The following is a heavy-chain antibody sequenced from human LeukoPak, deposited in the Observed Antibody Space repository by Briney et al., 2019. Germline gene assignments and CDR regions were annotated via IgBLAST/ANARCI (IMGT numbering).Heavy chain of an antibody. J-gene: IGHJ4*02. CDR1: GFXVSSXX. CDR2: IYSGGST. D-gene: IGHD5-12*01. Sequence: ASGFXVSSXXXSGVRQAXXKGLEWVSVIYSGGSTYYADSVKGRFTISRDNSKNTLYLQMNSLRAEDTAVYYCARGGPIDYWGQGTLVTVSS. CDR3: ARGGPIDY. V-gene: IGHV3-66*01.